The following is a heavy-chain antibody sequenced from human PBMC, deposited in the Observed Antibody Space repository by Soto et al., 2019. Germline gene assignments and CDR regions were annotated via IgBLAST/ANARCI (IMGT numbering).Heavy chain of an antibody. J-gene: IGHJ4*02. D-gene: IGHD7-27*01. Sequence: SETLSLTCAVYGLSFSGYYWSWIRQPPGKGLEWIGEINHSGSTNYNPSLKSRVTISVDTSKNQFSLKLSSVTAADTAVYYCARANWYSEYWGQGTLVTVSS. CDR1: GLSFSGYY. V-gene: IGHV4-34*01. CDR3: ARANWYSEY. CDR2: INHSGST.